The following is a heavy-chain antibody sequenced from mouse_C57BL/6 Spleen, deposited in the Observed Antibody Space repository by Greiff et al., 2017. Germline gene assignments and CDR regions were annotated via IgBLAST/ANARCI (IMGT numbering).Heavy chain of an antibody. CDR2: ISSGSSTI. V-gene: IGHV5-17*01. CDR1: GFTFSDYG. J-gene: IGHJ2*01. D-gene: IGHD2-4*01. CDR3: ARGGDYDEGYYFDY. Sequence: DVKLVEPGGGLVKPGGSLKLSCAASGFTFSDYGMHWVRQAPEQGLEWVAYISSGSSTIYYADTVKGRFTISRDNAKNTLFLQMTSLRSEDTAMYYCARGGDYDEGYYFDYWGQGTTLTVSS.